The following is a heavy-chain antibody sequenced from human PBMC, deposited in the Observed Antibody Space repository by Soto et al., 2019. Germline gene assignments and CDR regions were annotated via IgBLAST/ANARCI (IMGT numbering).Heavy chain of an antibody. J-gene: IGHJ6*02. D-gene: IGHD1-1*01. V-gene: IGHV3-23*01. CDR3: ARMQGPTAYYYAMDV. CDR2: ISGSGGST. Sequence: EVQLLESGGGLVQPGGSLRLSCRTSGFTFSNYGMSWVRQAPGKGLEWVSGISGSGGSTYYADSVKGRFVISRDNSKNTLYLQINSLRVEDTAVYYCARMQGPTAYYYAMDVWGQGTTVTVSS. CDR1: GFTFSNYG.